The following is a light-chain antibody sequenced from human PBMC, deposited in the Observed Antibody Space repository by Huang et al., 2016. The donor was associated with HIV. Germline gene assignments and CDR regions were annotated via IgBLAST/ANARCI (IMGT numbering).Light chain of an antibody. V-gene: IGKV3-11*01. CDR3: QQRVNGLT. Sequence: EIVLTQSPATLSFFPGQRVSPSCRASQNINTNLAWYQQRPGQPLRLLIYDASSRVPGVAARFSGSSSGTDFTLTISSLESEDFATYYCQQRVNGLTFGGGTKV. CDR1: QNINTN. CDR2: DAS. J-gene: IGKJ4*01.